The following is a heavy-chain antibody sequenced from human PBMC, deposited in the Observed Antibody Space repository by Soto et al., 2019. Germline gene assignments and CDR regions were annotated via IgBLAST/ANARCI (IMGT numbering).Heavy chain of an antibody. CDR2: ISYDGSNK. CDR3: AKDRGAGDFDY. Sequence: GGSLRLSCAASGFTFSSYGMHWVRQAPGKGLEWVAVISYDGSNKYYADSVKGRFTISRDNSKNTLYLQMNSLRAEDTAVYYCAKDRGAGDFDYWGQGTRVTVSS. J-gene: IGHJ4*02. CDR1: GFTFSSYG. V-gene: IGHV3-30*18. D-gene: IGHD3-10*01.